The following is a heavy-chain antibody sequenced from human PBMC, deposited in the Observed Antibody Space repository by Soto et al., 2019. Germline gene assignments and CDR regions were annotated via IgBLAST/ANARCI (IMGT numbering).Heavy chain of an antibody. V-gene: IGHV1-46*02. J-gene: IGHJ5*02. CDR3: ARAPTRGWFDT. CDR1: GETFNMFN. D-gene: IGHD3-10*01. Sequence: QVELVQSGAEVKKPGASVRVSCKTSGETFNMFNIHWVRQVSGQGPEWMGLIAPITGSTHYAEKFEGRLSLTGDSSTRTVYMELSGLTSEDTATFYCARAPTRGWFDTWGRGTLVTVSS. CDR2: IAPITGST.